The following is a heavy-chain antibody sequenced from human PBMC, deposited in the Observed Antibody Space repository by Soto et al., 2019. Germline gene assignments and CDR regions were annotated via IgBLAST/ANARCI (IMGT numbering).Heavy chain of an antibody. Sequence: GGSLRLSCAASGFTFSSYAMHWVRQAPGKGLEYVSAISSNGGSTYYADSVKGRFTISRDNSENTLYLQMSSLRAEDTAVYYCARDYYASGSHDHWGQGTLVTVSS. CDR1: GFTFSSYA. J-gene: IGHJ4*02. V-gene: IGHV3-64D*06. D-gene: IGHD3-10*01. CDR3: ARDYYASGSHDH. CDR2: ISSNGGST.